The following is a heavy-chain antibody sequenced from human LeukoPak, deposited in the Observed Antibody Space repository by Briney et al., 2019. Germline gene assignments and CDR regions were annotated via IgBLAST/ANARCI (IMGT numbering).Heavy chain of an antibody. V-gene: IGHV3-23*01. Sequence: GGSLRLSCAASGFTFSSHAMSWVRQAPGKGLEWVLGISTGGGTTYYADSVKGRFTISIDNSKNTLYLQMNSLTAEDTAVYYCAKDWAYGDYPLNYWGQGTLVTVSS. CDR2: ISTGGGTT. CDR1: GFTFSSHA. CDR3: AKDWAYGDYPLNY. J-gene: IGHJ4*02. D-gene: IGHD4-17*01.